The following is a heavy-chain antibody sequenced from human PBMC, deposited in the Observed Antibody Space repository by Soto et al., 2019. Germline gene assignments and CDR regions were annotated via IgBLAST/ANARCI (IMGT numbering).Heavy chain of an antibody. D-gene: IGHD2-8*02. Sequence: SETLSLTCTVSGDSISSYYWSWIRQPPGKGLEWIGYIHYSGSTNYNPSLKSRVTISVDTSKNQFSLRLSSVTAADTAVYYCARDKITGLLDYWGQGTLVTVSS. J-gene: IGHJ4*02. CDR2: IHYSGST. CDR3: ARDKITGLLDY. V-gene: IGHV4-59*12. CDR1: GDSISSYY.